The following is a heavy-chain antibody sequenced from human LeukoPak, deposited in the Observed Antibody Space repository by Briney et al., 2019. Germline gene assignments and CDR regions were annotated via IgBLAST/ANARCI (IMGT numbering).Heavy chain of an antibody. V-gene: IGHV1-18*01. J-gene: IGHJ3*02. CDR1: GYTFTSYG. Sequence: ASVKVSCKASGYTFTSYGLSWVRQAPGQGLECMGWISAYNGNTNYAQKLQGRVTMTTDTSTSTAYMELRSLRSDDTAVYYCARGRFLEWLGDAFDIWGQGTMVTVSS. D-gene: IGHD3-3*01. CDR3: ARGRFLEWLGDAFDI. CDR2: ISAYNGNT.